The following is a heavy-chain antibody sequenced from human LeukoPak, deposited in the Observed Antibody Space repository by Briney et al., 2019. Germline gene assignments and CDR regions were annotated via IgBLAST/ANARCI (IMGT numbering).Heavy chain of an antibody. J-gene: IGHJ4*02. D-gene: IGHD2-2*02. Sequence: GGSLRLSCAASGFTFSSYSMNWVRQAPGKGLEWVSSISSSSSYIYYADSVKGRFTISRDNAKNSLYLQMNSLRAEDTAVYYCAGAISGYCSSTSCFTLDYWGQGTLVTVSS. CDR3: AGAISGYCSSTSCFTLDY. CDR2: ISSSSSYI. V-gene: IGHV3-21*01. CDR1: GFTFSSYS.